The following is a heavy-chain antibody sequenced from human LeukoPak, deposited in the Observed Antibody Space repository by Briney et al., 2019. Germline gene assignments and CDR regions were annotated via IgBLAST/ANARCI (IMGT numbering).Heavy chain of an antibody. D-gene: IGHD3-10*01. J-gene: IGHJ4*02. Sequence: PGGSLRLSCAASGFTFSDYYMSWIRQAPGKGLEWVSYISSSGSTIYYADSVKGRFTISRDNAKNSLHLQMNSLRAEDTAVYYCARDYYYASGNYYIYFDYWGQGLLVTVSS. CDR1: GFTFSDYY. V-gene: IGHV3-11*04. CDR2: ISSSGSTI. CDR3: ARDYYYASGNYYIYFDY.